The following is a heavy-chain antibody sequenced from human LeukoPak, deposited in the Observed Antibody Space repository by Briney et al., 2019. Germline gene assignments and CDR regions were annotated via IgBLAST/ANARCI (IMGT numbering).Heavy chain of an antibody. Sequence: SETLSLTCTVSGVSFSSYYWNWIRQPPGKGLEWIGYIYYSGSTSYNPSLKSRVTISVDTSKNQFSLRLSSVTAADTAVYYCAGDTYGRDYWGQGTLVTVSS. CDR2: IYYSGST. J-gene: IGHJ4*02. CDR3: AGDTYGRDY. D-gene: IGHD3-10*01. V-gene: IGHV4-59*12. CDR1: GVSFSSYY.